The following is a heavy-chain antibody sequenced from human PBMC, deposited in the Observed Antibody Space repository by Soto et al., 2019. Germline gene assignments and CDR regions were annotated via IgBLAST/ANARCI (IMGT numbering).Heavy chain of an antibody. CDR1: GGSISSYY. V-gene: IGHV4-59*01. Sequence: PSETLSLTCTVSGGSISSYYWSWIRQPPGKGLEWIGYIYYSGSTNYNPSLKSRVTISVDTSKNQFSLKLSSVTAADTAVYYCARAGHSSTWDYYYGMDVWGQGTTVTVSS. CDR2: IYYSGST. D-gene: IGHD6-13*01. CDR3: ARAGHSSTWDYYYGMDV. J-gene: IGHJ6*02.